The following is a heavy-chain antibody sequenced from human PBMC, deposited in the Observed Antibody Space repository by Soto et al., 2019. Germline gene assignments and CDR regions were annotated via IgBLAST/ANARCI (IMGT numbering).Heavy chain of an antibody. J-gene: IGHJ4*02. V-gene: IGHV3-48*03. CDR1: GFTFISYE. CDR3: ARDRSSWYDY. D-gene: IGHD6-13*01. CDR2: ISSSGSTI. Sequence: GWSLRLSCAASGFTFISYEMNWVRQAPGKGLEWVSYISSSGSTIYYADSVKGRFTISRDNAKNSLYLQMNSLRAEDTAVYYCARDRSSWYDYWGQGTLVTVSS.